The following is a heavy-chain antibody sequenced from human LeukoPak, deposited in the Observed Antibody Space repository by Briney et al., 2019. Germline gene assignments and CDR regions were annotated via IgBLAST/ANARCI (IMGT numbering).Heavy chain of an antibody. D-gene: IGHD5-18*01. CDR3: ARTRGYSYGYGFDY. J-gene: IGHJ4*02. CDR2: ISYDGSNK. CDR1: GFTFSSYG. V-gene: IGHV3-30*03. Sequence: GGSLRLSCAASGFTFSSYGMHWVRQAPGKGLEWVAVISYDGSNKYYADSVKGRFTISRDNSKNTLYLQMNSLRAEDTAVYYCARTRGYSYGYGFDYWGQGTLVTVSS.